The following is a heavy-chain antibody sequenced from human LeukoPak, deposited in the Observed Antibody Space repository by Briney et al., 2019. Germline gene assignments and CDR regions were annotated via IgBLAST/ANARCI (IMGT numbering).Heavy chain of an antibody. CDR2: ISGSGGST. CDR3: ANPSLPLFQFDY. Sequence: GGSLRLSCAASGFTLSSYAMSWVRQAPGKGLEWVSAISGSGGSTYYADSVKGRFTISRDNSKNTLYLQMNSLRAEDTAVYYCANPSLPLFQFDYWGQGTLVTVSS. J-gene: IGHJ4*02. D-gene: IGHD2-21*01. V-gene: IGHV3-23*01. CDR1: GFTLSSYA.